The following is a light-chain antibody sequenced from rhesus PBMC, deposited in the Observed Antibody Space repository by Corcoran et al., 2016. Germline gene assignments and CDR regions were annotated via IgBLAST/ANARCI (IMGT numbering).Light chain of an antibody. J-gene: IGLJ6*01. CDR2: EVS. CDR3: NSYAGSDTFV. CDR1: SSDIGDYNY. Sequence: QAALTLPRSVSGSPGQSVTISCTGTSSDIGDYNYVSWYQQHPGTAPKLIIYEVSQRPSGVSDRFSGSKSGNTASLTISGLQAEDEADYHCNSYAGSDTFVFGSGTKLTVL. V-gene: IGLV2-32*02.